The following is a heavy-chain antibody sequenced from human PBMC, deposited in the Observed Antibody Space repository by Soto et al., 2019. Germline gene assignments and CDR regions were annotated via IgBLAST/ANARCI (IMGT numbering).Heavy chain of an antibody. CDR2: TYQSGSA. CDR3: ARDYYGMDV. CDR1: GGSISSGGYS. Sequence: SETLSLTCTVSGGSISSGGYSWTWIRQSPGKGLEWIGYTYQSGSAYYNPSLKSRVTISVDRSKNQFSLNLISVTAADTAVYYCARDYYGMDVWGQGTPVTVS. J-gene: IGHJ6*02. V-gene: IGHV4-30-2*06.